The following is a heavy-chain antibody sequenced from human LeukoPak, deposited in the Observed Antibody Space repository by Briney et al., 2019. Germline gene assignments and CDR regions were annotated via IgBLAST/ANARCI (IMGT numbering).Heavy chain of an antibody. CDR2: INPNSGGT. D-gene: IGHD3-22*01. V-gene: IGHV1-2*02. J-gene: IGHJ4*02. Sequence: ASVKVSCKAFGYTFTGYYMHWVRQAPGQGLEWMGWINPNSGGTNYAQKFQGRVTMTRDTSISTAYMELSRLRSDDTAVYYCARAAAYYYDSSGSDYWGQGTLVTVST. CDR1: GYTFTGYY. CDR3: ARAAAYYYDSSGSDY.